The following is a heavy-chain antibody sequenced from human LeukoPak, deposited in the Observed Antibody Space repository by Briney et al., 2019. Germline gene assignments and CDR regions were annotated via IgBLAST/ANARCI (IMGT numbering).Heavy chain of an antibody. V-gene: IGHV1-18*01. CDR1: GYTFTSYG. CDR2: ISAYNGNT. Sequence: ASVEVSCKASGYTFTSYGISWVRQAPGQGLEWMGWISAYNGNTNYAQKLQGRVTMTTDTSTSTAYMELRSLRSDDTAVYYCARVGWVAVAGLPNSFDCWGQGTLVTVSS. CDR3: ARVGWVAVAGLPNSFDC. D-gene: IGHD6-19*01. J-gene: IGHJ4*02.